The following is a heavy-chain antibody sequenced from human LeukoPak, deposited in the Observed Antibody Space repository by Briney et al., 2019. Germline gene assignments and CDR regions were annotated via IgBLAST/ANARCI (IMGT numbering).Heavy chain of an antibody. CDR3: ARDSYDSSGSTPRSFEY. V-gene: IGHV1-18*01. J-gene: IGHJ4*02. Sequence: ASVKVSCKASGYTFTSYGIIWVRQAPGQGLEWMGWISAYNGNTNYAQKLQGGVTMTTDTSTSTAYMELRSLRSDDTAVYYCARDSYDSSGSTPRSFEYWGQGTLVTVSS. D-gene: IGHD3-22*01. CDR1: GYTFTSYG. CDR2: ISAYNGNT.